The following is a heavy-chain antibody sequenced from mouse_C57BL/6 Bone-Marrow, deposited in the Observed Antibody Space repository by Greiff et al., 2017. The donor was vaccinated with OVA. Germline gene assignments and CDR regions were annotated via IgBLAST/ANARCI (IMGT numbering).Heavy chain of an antibody. CDR2: IYPGDGDI. Sequence: QVTLKVSGAELVKPGASVKISCKASGYAFSNYLMNWVKQRPGKGLEWIGQIYPGDGDINYNGKFKGKATLTADKSSSTAYMQFSSLTSEDSAVYFCARGAYWGQGTTLTVSS. CDR1: GYAFSNYL. J-gene: IGHJ2*01. CDR3: ARGAY. V-gene: IGHV1-80*01.